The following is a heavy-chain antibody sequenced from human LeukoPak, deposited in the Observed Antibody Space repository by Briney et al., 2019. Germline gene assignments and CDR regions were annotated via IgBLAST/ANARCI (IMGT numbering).Heavy chain of an antibody. Sequence: GGSLRLSCAASGFTFSSYEMNWVRQAPGKGLEWVSYISSSGNTIYFANSVKGRFIISRDNAKSSLYLQMNSLRAEDTAIYYCARRVLSTVVTPSPKGRYYFDYWGQGTLVTVSS. CDR1: GFTFSSYE. CDR3: ARRVLSTVVTPSPKGRYYFDY. V-gene: IGHV3-48*03. J-gene: IGHJ4*02. D-gene: IGHD4-23*01. CDR2: ISSSGNTI.